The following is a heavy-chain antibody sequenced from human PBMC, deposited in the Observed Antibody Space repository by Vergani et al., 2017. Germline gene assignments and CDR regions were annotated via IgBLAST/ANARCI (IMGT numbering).Heavy chain of an antibody. J-gene: IGHJ5*02. V-gene: IGHV1-8*02. CDR2: MNPNSGNT. CDR3: ARGRRSSSSSKGWFDP. D-gene: IGHD6-6*01. Sequence: QVQLVQSGAEVKKPGSSVKVSCKASGGTFSSYDINWVRQATGQGLEWMGWMNPNSGNTGYAQKFQGRVTMTRNTSISTAYMELSSLRSEDTAVYYCARGRRSSSSSKGWFDPWGQGILVTVSS. CDR1: GGTFSSYD.